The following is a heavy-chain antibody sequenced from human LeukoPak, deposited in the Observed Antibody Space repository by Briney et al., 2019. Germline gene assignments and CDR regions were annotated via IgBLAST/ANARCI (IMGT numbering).Heavy chain of an antibody. CDR3: ARHSTVVQNIPYYFDY. Sequence: GESLKISCKGSGYSFTTYWIGWVRQMPGKGPEWMGIIYPGDSDTRYSPSFQGQVTISADKSMTTAYLQWNSLKASDTAMYYCARHSTVVQNIPYYFDYWGQGTLVTVSS. J-gene: IGHJ4*02. D-gene: IGHD3-10*01. CDR1: GYSFTTYW. V-gene: IGHV5-51*01. CDR2: IYPGDSDT.